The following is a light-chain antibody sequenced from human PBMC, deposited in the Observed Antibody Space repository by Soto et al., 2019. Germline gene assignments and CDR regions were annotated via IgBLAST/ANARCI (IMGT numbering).Light chain of an antibody. Sequence: EIVLTQSPGTLSLSPGERATLSGRASQSVSSSYLAWYQQKPGQAPRLLIYGASSRATGIPARFSGSGSGTEFTLTISNLQSEDFAVYFCQQYHNWPPITFGQGTRLDIK. J-gene: IGKJ5*01. CDR3: QQYHNWPPIT. CDR2: GAS. V-gene: IGKV3-20*01. CDR1: QSVSSSY.